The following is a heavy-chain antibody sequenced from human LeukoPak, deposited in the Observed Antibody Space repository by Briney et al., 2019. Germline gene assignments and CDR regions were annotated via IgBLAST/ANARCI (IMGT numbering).Heavy chain of an antibody. Sequence: SSETLSLTCTVSGGSISSYYWSWIRQPPWKGLEWIGYIYYSGSTNYNPSLKSRVTISVDTSKNQFSLKLSSVTAADTAVYYCAKLLGSGSFDDYWGQGTLVTVSS. J-gene: IGHJ4*02. CDR2: IYYSGST. D-gene: IGHD3-10*01. V-gene: IGHV4-59*12. CDR1: GGSISSYY. CDR3: AKLLGSGSFDDY.